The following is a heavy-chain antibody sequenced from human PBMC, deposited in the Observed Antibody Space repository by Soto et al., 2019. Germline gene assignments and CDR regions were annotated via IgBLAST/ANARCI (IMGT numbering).Heavy chain of an antibody. D-gene: IGHD3-22*01. J-gene: IGHJ4*02. V-gene: IGHV4-30-4*01. CDR1: GGSISSGDYY. CDR3: ARAERYYYDSSGYVCDY. CDR2: IYYSGST. Sequence: SETLSLTCTVSGGSISSGDYYWSWIRQPPGKGLEWIGYIYYSGSTYYNPSLKSRVTISVDTSKNQFSLKLSSVTAADTAVYYCARAERYYYDSSGYVCDYWGQGTLVTVSS.